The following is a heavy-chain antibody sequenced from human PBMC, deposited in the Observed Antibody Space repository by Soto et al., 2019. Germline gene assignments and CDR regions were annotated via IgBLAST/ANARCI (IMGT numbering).Heavy chain of an antibody. D-gene: IGHD2-15*01. J-gene: IGHJ3*02. V-gene: IGHV1-69*01. CDR1: GGTFSSYA. CDR3: ARPFRRVVVVVAARYAFDI. CDR2: IIPIFGKA. Sequence: QVQLVQSGAEVKKPGSSVKVSCKASGGTFSSYAISWVRQAPGQGLEWMGGIIPIFGKANYAQKFQGRVTITADECTSTAYMELSSLRSEDTAVYYCARPFRRVVVVVAARYAFDIWGQGTMVTVSS.